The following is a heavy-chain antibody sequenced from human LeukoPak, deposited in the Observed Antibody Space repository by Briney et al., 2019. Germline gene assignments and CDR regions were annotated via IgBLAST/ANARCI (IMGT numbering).Heavy chain of an antibody. CDR1: GFTFSSYC. CDR2: IKQDGSEK. CDR3: ARGKYSYGFYFDY. V-gene: IGHV3-7*03. J-gene: IGHJ4*02. Sequence: GGSLRLSCAASGFTFSSYCMSWARRAPGKGLEWVANIKQDGSEKYYVDSVKGRFTISRDNAKNSLYLQMNSLRAEDTAVYYCARGKYSYGFYFDYWGQGTLVTVSS. D-gene: IGHD5-18*01.